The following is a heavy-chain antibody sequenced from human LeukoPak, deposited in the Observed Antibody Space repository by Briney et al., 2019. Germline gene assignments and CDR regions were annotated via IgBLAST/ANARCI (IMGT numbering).Heavy chain of an antibody. CDR1: GGSISSYS. CDR3: ARALSEYSSSWLDY. J-gene: IGHJ4*02. V-gene: IGHV4-59*01. Sequence: SETLSLTCTVSGGSISSYSWNWIRQPPGKGLEWIGNINNSGYTNNNPSLKSRVTISVDTFKNQFSLKLSSVTAADTAVYYCARALSEYSSSWLDYWGQGTLVTVSS. CDR2: INNSGYT. D-gene: IGHD6-13*01.